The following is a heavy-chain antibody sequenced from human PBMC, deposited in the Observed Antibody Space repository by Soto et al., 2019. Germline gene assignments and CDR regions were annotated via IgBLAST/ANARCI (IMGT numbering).Heavy chain of an antibody. V-gene: IGHV3-48*03. D-gene: IGHD4-4*01. Sequence: VGSLRLSCAASGFTFSSYEMNWVRQAPGKGLEWVSFISSSDSTIHYADSVKGRFTISRDNAKNSLYLQMNSLRAEDTAIYYCARERAVTKAVFYYYYGMDVWGQGTTVTVSS. J-gene: IGHJ6*02. CDR2: ISSSDSTI. CDR1: GFTFSSYE. CDR3: ARERAVTKAVFYYYYGMDV.